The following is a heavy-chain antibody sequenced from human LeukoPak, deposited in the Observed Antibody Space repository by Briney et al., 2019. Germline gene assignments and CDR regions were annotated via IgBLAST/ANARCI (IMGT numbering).Heavy chain of an antibody. CDR3: ARDNSVEDTAWWFDP. V-gene: IGHV1-46*01. D-gene: IGHD4-23*01. CDR2: INPSGGST. J-gene: IGHJ5*02. CDR1: GYTYTSYD. Sequence: ASGKVSCKASGYTYTSYDMHWVRQAPGQGLEWMGVINPSGGSTSYAQKFQGRVTMTRDMSTSTDYMELSSLRSEDTAVYYCARDNSVEDTAWWFDPWGQGTLVTVSS.